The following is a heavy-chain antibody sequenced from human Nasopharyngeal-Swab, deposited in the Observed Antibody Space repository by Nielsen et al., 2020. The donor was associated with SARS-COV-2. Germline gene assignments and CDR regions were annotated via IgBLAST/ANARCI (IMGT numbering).Heavy chain of an antibody. V-gene: IGHV3-74*01. CDR2: LNSDGSST. Sequence: GESLKISCAASGFTFSSFWMHWVRQAPGKGLVWVSRLNSDGSSTSYADSVQGRFTISRDNAKNTLFLPMNSVRVEDTAVYYCVGQSPEGYYYYYMDVWGTGTTVTVSS. CDR3: VGQSPEGYYYYYMDV. CDR1: GFTFSSFW. J-gene: IGHJ6*03.